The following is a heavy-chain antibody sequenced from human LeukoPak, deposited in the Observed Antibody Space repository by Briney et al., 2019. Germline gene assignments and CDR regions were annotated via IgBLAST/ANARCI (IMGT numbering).Heavy chain of an antibody. CDR3: AREHSDYYDSGYPEYFQH. D-gene: IGHD3-22*01. J-gene: IGHJ1*01. Sequence: ASVKVSCKASGYSFTSYYMHWVRQAPGQGLEWMGIINPSAGSASYAQKFQGRVTVTRDTSTSTVYMELSSLRSEDTAVYYCAREHSDYYDSGYPEYFQHWGQGTLVTVSS. CDR2: INPSAGSA. CDR1: GYSFTSYY. V-gene: IGHV1-46*01.